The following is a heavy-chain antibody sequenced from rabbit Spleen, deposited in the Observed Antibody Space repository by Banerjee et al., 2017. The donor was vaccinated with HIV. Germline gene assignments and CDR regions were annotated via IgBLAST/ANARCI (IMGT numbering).Heavy chain of an antibody. CDR2: IYTGSGNT. D-gene: IGHD1-1*01. CDR1: GLSFSSSYW. V-gene: IGHV1S40*01. CDR3: ARSINWSNRGLNL. Sequence: QSLEESGGDLVKPGASLTLTCTASGLSFSSSYWICWVRQAPGKGLEWITCIYTGSGNTYYASWAKGRFTISKTSSTTVTLQMTSLTAADTATYFCARSINWSNRGLNLWGQGTLVTVS. J-gene: IGHJ4*01.